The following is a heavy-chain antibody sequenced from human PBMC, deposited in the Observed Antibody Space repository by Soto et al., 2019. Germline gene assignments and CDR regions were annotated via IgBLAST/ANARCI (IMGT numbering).Heavy chain of an antibody. CDR2: IDPSDSYT. V-gene: IGHV5-10-1*01. CDR3: ASQYSSSWKSDY. J-gene: IGHJ4*02. CDR1: GYSFTSYW. Sequence: GESLKISCKGSGYSFTSYWISWVRQMPGKGLEWMGRIDPSDSYTNYSPSFQGHVTISADKSISTAYLQWSSLKASDTAMYYCASQYSSSWKSDYWGQGTLVTVSS. D-gene: IGHD6-13*01.